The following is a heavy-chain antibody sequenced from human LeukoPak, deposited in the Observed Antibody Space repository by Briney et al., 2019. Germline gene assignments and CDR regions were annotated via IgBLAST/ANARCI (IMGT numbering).Heavy chain of an antibody. Sequence: GGSLRLSCAASGFTFSSYWMHWVRQAPGKGLVWVSRISTDGSSTSYADFVKGRFTISRDNAKNTLFLQMNSLRAEDTAVYYCARGTHYYDISGYDYWGQGTLVIVSS. D-gene: IGHD3-22*01. CDR1: GFTFSSYW. V-gene: IGHV3-74*01. CDR3: ARGTHYYDISGYDY. CDR2: ISTDGSST. J-gene: IGHJ4*02.